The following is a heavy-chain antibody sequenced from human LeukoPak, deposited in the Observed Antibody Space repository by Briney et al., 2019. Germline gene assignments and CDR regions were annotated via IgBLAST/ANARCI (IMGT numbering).Heavy chain of an antibody. Sequence: GGPLRLSCAASGFNFSSYAMSWVRQAPGKGLEGVSSISGSDGSTHYADSVKGRFTISRDNSKNTLYLQMNSLRAEDTAVYYCAKEVAFYSSGPFDYWGQGTLVTVSS. V-gene: IGHV3-23*01. CDR2: ISGSDGST. CDR3: AKEVAFYSSGPFDY. J-gene: IGHJ4*02. CDR1: GFNFSSYA. D-gene: IGHD6-19*01.